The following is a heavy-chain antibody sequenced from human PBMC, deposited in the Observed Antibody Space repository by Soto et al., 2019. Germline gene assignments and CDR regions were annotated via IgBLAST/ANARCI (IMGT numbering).Heavy chain of an antibody. V-gene: IGHV4-59*01. J-gene: IGHJ6*04. Sequence: QVQLQESGPGLVKPSETLSLNCTVSGGSISSDHWSWIRQAPGKGLEWIGYIYYSGSNNYNPSHKSRVITSVATSKNRFSLRLSTVTGAATAVYYCARDHAFLSYYEMDVWSKGTKVTVSS. CDR3: ARDHAFLSYYEMDV. D-gene: IGHD3-16*01. CDR2: IYYSGSN. CDR1: GGSISSDH.